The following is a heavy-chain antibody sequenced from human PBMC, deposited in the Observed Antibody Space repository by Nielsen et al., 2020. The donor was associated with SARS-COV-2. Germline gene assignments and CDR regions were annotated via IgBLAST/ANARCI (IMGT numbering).Heavy chain of an antibody. CDR1: GYSFTSYW. D-gene: IGHD3-16*01. Sequence: GESLKISCKGSGYSFTSYWINWVRQTTGQGLEWMGWMNPNSGNTGYAQKFQGRVTMTRNTSISTAYMELSSLRSEDTAVYYCASSVGAYYYYGMDVWGQGTTVTVSS. CDR2: MNPNSGNT. J-gene: IGHJ6*02. CDR3: ASSVGAYYYYGMDV. V-gene: IGHV1-8*02.